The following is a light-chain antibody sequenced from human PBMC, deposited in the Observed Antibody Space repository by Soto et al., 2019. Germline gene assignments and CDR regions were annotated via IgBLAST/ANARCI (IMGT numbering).Light chain of an antibody. CDR3: QQFNSYPIT. CDR2: DVS. J-gene: IGKJ5*01. V-gene: IGKV1-13*02. Sequence: AIQVTQSPSSLSASVGDRVTMTCRARQDIRGALAWYQQKSGKPPNLLIYDVSTLEGGVPSRFSGSGSGTEFTLTISSLQPEDFGTYYCQQFNSYPITFGHGTRLEIK. CDR1: QDIRGA.